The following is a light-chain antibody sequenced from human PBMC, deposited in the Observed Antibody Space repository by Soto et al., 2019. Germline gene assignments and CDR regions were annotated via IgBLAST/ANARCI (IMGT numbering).Light chain of an antibody. J-gene: IGKJ4*01. V-gene: IGKV1-27*01. CDR2: PTS. CDR1: QDISNS. CDR3: QNYNSAPLT. Sequence: DIQMTQSPSSLSASVGDRVTITCRASQDISNSLAWYQQKPGEVPKVLIYPTSILQSGVTARFRDSGSGTDFTLTISSLQPEDVATYYCQNYNSAPLTFGGGTKVEI.